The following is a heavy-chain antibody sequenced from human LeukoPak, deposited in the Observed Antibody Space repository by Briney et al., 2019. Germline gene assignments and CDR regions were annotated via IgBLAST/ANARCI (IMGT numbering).Heavy chain of an antibody. V-gene: IGHV1-2*02. J-gene: IGHJ5*02. Sequence: ASVKVSCKASGYSFTGYYLHWVRQAPGQGLEWMGWINPKSGDTNYAEKFQDRVTLTRDTSISTAYMELTNLRSDDTAVYYCARPNDDYYNWFDPWGQGTLVTASS. CDR3: ARPNDDYYNWFDP. CDR1: GYSFTGYY. D-gene: IGHD4-11*01. CDR2: INPKSGDT.